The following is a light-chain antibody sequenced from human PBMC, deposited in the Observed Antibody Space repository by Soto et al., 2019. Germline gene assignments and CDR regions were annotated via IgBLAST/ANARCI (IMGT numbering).Light chain of an antibody. J-gene: IGKJ4*01. CDR2: AAS. V-gene: IGKV1-39*01. Sequence: DIQMTQSPSSLSASVGDRVTITCRASQSISSYLNWYQQKPGKAPKLLIYAASSLQSVVPSRFSGSGSGTDFTRTISRLQPEDFATYYCQQSYSTLLTFGGGTKVEIK. CDR1: QSISSY. CDR3: QQSYSTLLT.